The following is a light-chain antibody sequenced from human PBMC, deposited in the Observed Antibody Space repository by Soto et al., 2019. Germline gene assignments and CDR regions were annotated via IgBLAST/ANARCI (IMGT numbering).Light chain of an antibody. Sequence: EIVLTESPGTLSLSLWEIATLSCRASQSVSNSYLAWYQQKPVQAPRLLIYGASNRATGIPDRFSGSGSGTDFTLTISRLEPEDFAVYYCQQHGSSPPVTFGGETKVDIK. V-gene: IGKV3-20*01. CDR1: QSVSNSY. CDR3: QQHGSSPPVT. J-gene: IGKJ4*01. CDR2: GAS.